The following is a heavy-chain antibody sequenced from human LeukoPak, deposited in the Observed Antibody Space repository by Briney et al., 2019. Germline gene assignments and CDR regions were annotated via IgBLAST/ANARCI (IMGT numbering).Heavy chain of an antibody. Sequence: GGSLRLSCAASGFTFGNYGMSWVRQAPGKGLEWVSGINWNGGSTGYADSVEGRFTISRDNAKNSQYLQMNSLRVEDTAVYYCARAHYYYGSGSYPFDYWGQGTLVTVSS. CDR3: ARAHYYYGSGSYPFDY. D-gene: IGHD3-10*01. CDR1: GFTFGNYG. V-gene: IGHV3-20*04. J-gene: IGHJ4*02. CDR2: INWNGGST.